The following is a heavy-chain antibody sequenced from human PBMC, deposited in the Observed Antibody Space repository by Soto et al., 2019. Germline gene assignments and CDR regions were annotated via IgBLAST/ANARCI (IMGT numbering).Heavy chain of an antibody. D-gene: IGHD2-21*01. CDR1: GFMFNNSA. CDR3: AIAKAVVIAALDI. CDR2: VSDNGGSRGGT. Sequence: EVELLESGGGLVQPGGSLRLSCKASGFMFNNSAMTWVRQAPGQGLQWVASVSDNGGSRGGTYYADSVKGRFTISRDNSKNTLYLQLDSLTGADTAVYYCAIAKAVVIAALDIWGQGTMVTVSS. V-gene: IGHV3-23*01. J-gene: IGHJ3*02.